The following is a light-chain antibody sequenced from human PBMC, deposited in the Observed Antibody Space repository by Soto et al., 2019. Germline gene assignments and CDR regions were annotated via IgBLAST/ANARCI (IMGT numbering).Light chain of an antibody. CDR1: SSDIGGYKY. CDR2: EVS. V-gene: IGLV2-14*01. Sequence: QSALTQPASVSGSLGQSITISCTGTSSDIGGYKYVSWYQQHPGKAPKLIIFEVSNRPSGVSDRFSGSKSGNTASLTISGLQAEDEADYFCSSYTTTNTLWVFGGGTKLTVL. J-gene: IGLJ3*02. CDR3: SSYTTTNTLWV.